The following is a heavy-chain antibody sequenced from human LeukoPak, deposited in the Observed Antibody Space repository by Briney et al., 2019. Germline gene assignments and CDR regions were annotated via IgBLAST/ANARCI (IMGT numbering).Heavy chain of an antibody. V-gene: IGHV3-15*01. J-gene: IGHJ3*02. CDR3: TTWGYCGGDCYYSADAFDI. Sequence: GGSLRLSCAASGFTFSNAWMSWVRQAPGKGLEWVGRIKSKTDGGTTDYAAPVKGRFTISRDDSKNTLYLQMNSLKTEDTAVYYCTTWGYCGGDCYYSADAFDIWGQGTMVTVSS. D-gene: IGHD2-21*02. CDR2: IKSKTDGGTT. CDR1: GFTFSNAW.